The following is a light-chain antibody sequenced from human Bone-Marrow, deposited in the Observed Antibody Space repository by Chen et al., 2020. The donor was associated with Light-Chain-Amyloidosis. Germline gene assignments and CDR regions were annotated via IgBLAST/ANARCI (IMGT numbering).Light chain of an antibody. CDR2: TAS. Sequence: DVQMTQSPSSLSAFVGDRVTITCRASQSINNYLVWYQQRPGNAPKLLIYTASTLQSGVPSRFSGSGSGTDFTLTISSLQPEDVATYYCQQANNFPLTFGGGTKVEIK. V-gene: IGKV1-12*01. CDR1: QSINNY. CDR3: QQANNFPLT. J-gene: IGKJ4*01.